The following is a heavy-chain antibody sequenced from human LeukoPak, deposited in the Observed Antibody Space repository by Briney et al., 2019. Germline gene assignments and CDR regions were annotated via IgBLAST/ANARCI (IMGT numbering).Heavy chain of an antibody. CDR1: GYTFTDYA. V-gene: IGHV1-3*01. CDR2: VNAGNGNT. Sequence: ASVKVSCKASGYTFTDYAVNWMRHAPGERLEWMGWVNAGNGNTKYSQKFQGRVTVTRDRSASTAYMELSSLRSEDTAVYYCARSSSSVYVYFDYWGQGTLVTVSS. J-gene: IGHJ4*02. D-gene: IGHD6-6*01. CDR3: ARSSSSVYVYFDY.